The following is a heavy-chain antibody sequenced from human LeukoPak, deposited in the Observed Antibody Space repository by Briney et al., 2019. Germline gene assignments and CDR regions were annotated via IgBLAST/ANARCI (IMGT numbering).Heavy chain of an antibody. CDR3: ARESGGEARGAMIVVETAFDY. J-gene: IGHJ4*02. CDR2: IYYGGST. V-gene: IGHV4-59*01. CDR1: GGSISSYY. Sequence: SETLSLTCTVSGGSISSYYWSWIRQPPGKGLEWIGYIYYGGSTNYNPSLKSRVTISVDTSKNQFSLKLSSVTAADTAVYYCARESGGEARGAMIVVETAFDYWGQGTLVTVSS. D-gene: IGHD3-22*01.